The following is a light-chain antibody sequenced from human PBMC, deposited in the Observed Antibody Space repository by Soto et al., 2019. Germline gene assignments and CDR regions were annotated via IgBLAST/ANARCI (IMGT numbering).Light chain of an antibody. V-gene: IGLV2-23*03. CDR2: EGS. CDR3: RSYAGSSTFVV. CDR1: SSDVGSYNL. J-gene: IGLJ2*01. Sequence: QSALTQPASVSGSPGQPITISCTGTSSDVGSYNLVSWYQQHPGKAPKLMIYEGSKRPSGVSNRFSGSKSGNTASLTISGLQAEDEADYYCRSYAGSSTFVVFGGGTKLTVL.